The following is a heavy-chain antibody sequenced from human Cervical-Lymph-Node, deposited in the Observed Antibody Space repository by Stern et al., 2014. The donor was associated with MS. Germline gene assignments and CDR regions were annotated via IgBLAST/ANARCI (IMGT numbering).Heavy chain of an antibody. J-gene: IGHJ4*02. D-gene: IGHD5-24*01. Sequence: EVQLVESGAEVKKPGESLKISCKASRDSFTHYWIGWVRQMPGKGLGWKGILLPGDSDPKFSPSFEGQAAFSFDRSTPPASLQWSSLKASDTAIYYCARHHGRSPSPFDSWGQGTRVTVSS. CDR1: RDSFTHYW. CDR3: ARHHGRSPSPFDS. CDR2: LLPGDSDP. V-gene: IGHV5-51*01.